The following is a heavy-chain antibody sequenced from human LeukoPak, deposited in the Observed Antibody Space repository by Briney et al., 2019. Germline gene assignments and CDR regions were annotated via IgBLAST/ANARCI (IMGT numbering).Heavy chain of an antibody. J-gene: IGHJ4*02. D-gene: IGHD1-1*01. V-gene: IGHV3-23*01. CDR1: GFTFKNYA. Sequence: GGSLRLSCAASGFTFKNYAMSLVRQAPRKGLEWVSAIGDTNGNTKYADSVKGRFTISRDNSRNTLYLHLNSLRVEDTAIYYCGRDWKLDYWGQGTLVTVSS. CDR2: IGDTNGNT. CDR3: GRDWKLDY.